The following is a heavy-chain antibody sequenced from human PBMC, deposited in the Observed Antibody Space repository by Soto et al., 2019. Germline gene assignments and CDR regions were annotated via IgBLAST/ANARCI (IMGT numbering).Heavy chain of an antibody. V-gene: IGHV5-10-1*01. CDR2: IDPSDSYT. D-gene: IGHD6-13*01. J-gene: IGHJ6*02. CDR1: GYSFTSYW. CDR3: ARTWHSSSTYYYYGMDV. Sequence: GEYLKISCKGSGYSFTSYWLSWVRQMPGTGLEWMGRIDPSDSYTNYSPSFQGHVTISADKSISTAYLQWSSLKASDTAMYYCARTWHSSSTYYYYGMDVWGQGTTVTVSS.